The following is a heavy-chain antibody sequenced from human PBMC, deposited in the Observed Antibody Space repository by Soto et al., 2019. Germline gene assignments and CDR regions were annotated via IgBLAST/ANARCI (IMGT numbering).Heavy chain of an antibody. Sequence: EVQLVESGGGLVQPGRSLRLSCAASGFTFDDYAMHWVRQAPGKGLEWVSGISWNSGSIGYADSVKGRFTISRDNAKNSLYLQMNSLRAEDTALYYCAKDMGERGSYGSPYGMDVWGQGTTVTVSS. V-gene: IGHV3-9*01. D-gene: IGHD3-16*01. CDR1: GFTFDDYA. CDR2: ISWNSGSI. J-gene: IGHJ6*02. CDR3: AKDMGERGSYGSPYGMDV.